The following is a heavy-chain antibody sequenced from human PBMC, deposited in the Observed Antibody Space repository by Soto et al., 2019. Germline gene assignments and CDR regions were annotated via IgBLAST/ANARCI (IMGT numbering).Heavy chain of an antibody. V-gene: IGHV4-39*07. CDR2: IHYSGST. J-gene: IGHJ4*02. CDR3: ARGPPILYSGTGGYYYFDI. Sequence: SETLSLTCIVSGGSISNINDYWGCIRQSPGKGLEWIGSIHYSGSTNYNPSLKSRVTISVDTSNNQSSLKLISVTAADTAVYYCARGPPILYSGTGGYYYFDIWGQGTPVTVSS. CDR1: GGSISNINDY. D-gene: IGHD2-8*02.